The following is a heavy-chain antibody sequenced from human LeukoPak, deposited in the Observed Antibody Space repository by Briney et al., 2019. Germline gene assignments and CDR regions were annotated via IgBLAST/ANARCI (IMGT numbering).Heavy chain of an antibody. Sequence: GASVKVSCKPSGGSLSSYALSWVRQAPGQGLEWMGGIIPLLTTTNYAQKFQGRVTMTRDTSISTAYMELSRLRSDDTAVYYCARDRDQVAGTGAGFDPWGQGTLVTVSS. CDR2: IIPLLTTT. CDR3: ARDRDQVAGTGAGFDP. J-gene: IGHJ5*02. D-gene: IGHD6-19*01. CDR1: GGSLSSYA. V-gene: IGHV1-69*05.